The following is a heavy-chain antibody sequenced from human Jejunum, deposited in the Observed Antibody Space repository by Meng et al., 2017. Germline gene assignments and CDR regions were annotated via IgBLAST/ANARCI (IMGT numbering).Heavy chain of an antibody. CDR3: ARNRDSGYDFDS. J-gene: IGHJ4*02. D-gene: IGHD5-12*01. Sequence: SETLSLTCAVSGGSISSSHWWSWIRQPPGKGLEFIGEIHHSGITNYNPSLKSRLTISVDKSKNQFSLELSSVTAADTAVYYCARNRDSGYDFDSWGQGTLVTVSS. V-gene: IGHV4-4*02. CDR2: IHHSGIT. CDR1: GGSISSSHW.